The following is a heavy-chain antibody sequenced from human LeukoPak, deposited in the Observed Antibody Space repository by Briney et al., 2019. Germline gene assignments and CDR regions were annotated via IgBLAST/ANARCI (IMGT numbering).Heavy chain of an antibody. CDR2: ISSSSSTI. Sequence: PGGSLRLSCAASGFTFSSYSMTWVRQAPGKGLEWVSYISSSSSTIYYADSVKGRFTISRDNAKNSLYLQMNSLRAEDTAVYYCARVSRYDFWSGYYSYYYYYMDVWGKGTTVTVSS. D-gene: IGHD3-3*01. CDR3: ARVSRYDFWSGYYSYYYYYMDV. J-gene: IGHJ6*03. V-gene: IGHV3-48*01. CDR1: GFTFSSYS.